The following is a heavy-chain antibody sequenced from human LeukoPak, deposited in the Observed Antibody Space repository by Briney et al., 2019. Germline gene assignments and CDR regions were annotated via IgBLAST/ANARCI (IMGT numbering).Heavy chain of an antibody. Sequence: GGSLRLSCAASGFTFSDYYMSWIRQAPGKGLEWVSYISSSGSTIYYADSVKGRFTISRDNAKNSLYLQMNSLRAEDTAVYYCXXXXXXXXXXXXXXXXYYYGMDVWGQGTTVTVSS. J-gene: IGHJ6*02. CDR1: GFTFSDYY. CDR2: ISSSGSTI. V-gene: IGHV3-11*01. CDR3: XXXXXXXXXXXXXXXXYYYGMDV.